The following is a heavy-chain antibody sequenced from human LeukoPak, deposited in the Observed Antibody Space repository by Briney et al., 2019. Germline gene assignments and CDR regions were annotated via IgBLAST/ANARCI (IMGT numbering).Heavy chain of an antibody. V-gene: IGHV4-34*01. CDR3: AGRANSGRYYYEP. Sequence: AETLSLTCAVYGGSFSGYYWSWIRQPPGKGLEWIGEINHSGSTNYNPYLKSRVTISVATSKNQFSLKLSSVTAADTAVYYCAGRANSGRYYYEPWGQGTLVTVSS. CDR1: GGSFSGYY. D-gene: IGHD1-26*01. CDR2: INHSGST. J-gene: IGHJ5*02.